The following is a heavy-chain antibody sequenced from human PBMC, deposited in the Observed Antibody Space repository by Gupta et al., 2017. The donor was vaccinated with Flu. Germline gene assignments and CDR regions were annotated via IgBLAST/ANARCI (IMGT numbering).Heavy chain of an antibody. Sequence: VRKAPGQGREGWGWINPYNGSKKYEEMFQGRVTMTTETSTDKAYLEVRSRRADDTDVYVCARAGAGTINVNWFDLWGQGTLVTVSS. CDR3: ARAGAGTINVNWFDL. D-gene: IGHD1-1*01. V-gene: IGHV1-18*01. J-gene: IGHJ5*02. CDR2: INPYNGSK.